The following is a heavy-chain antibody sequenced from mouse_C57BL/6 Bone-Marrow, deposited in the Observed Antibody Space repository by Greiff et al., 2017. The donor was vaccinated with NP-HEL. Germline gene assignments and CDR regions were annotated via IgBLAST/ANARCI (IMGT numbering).Heavy chain of an antibody. V-gene: IGHV5-15*01. J-gene: IGHJ1*03. Sequence: EVQLVESGGGLVQPGGSLKLSCAASGFTFSDYGMAWVRQAPRKGPAWVAFISNLAYSIYYADTVTGRFTISRENAKHTLYLEMSSLRSEDTAMYYCARQRYGYDGPYWYFDVWGTGTTVTVSS. CDR3: ARQRYGYDGPYWYFDV. D-gene: IGHD2-2*01. CDR2: ISNLAYSI. CDR1: GFTFSDYG.